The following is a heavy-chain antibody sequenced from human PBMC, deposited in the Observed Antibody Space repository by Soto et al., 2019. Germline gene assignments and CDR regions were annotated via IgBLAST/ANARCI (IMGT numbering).Heavy chain of an antibody. CDR3: ARDVYSVEY. J-gene: IGHJ4*02. D-gene: IGHD2-8*01. CDR1: GYTFTGHY. Sequence: QVQLVQSGAEVKKPGASVKVSCKASGYTFTGHYVHWVRQAPGQGLEWMGWINPHSGDTHYAQKFQGRVTMTRDTSVNTADLELSGLRSDDTAVYFGARDVYSVEYWGQGTLVTVS. CDR2: INPHSGDT. V-gene: IGHV1-2*02.